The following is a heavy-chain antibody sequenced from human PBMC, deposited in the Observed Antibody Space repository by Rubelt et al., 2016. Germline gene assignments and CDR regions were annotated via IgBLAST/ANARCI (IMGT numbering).Heavy chain of an antibody. V-gene: IGHV3-23*01. Sequence: EVHLLESGGGLVQPAGSLRLSCAASGFTFSSYAMSWVRQAPGKGLEWVSAISNSGDSTYHTDSVKGRFTISRDNSKNTLYLQMNSLRAEYTAVYYCAKDADALVLGLFDYWGQGTLVTVSS. CDR3: AKDADALVLGLFDY. D-gene: IGHD3-22*01. CDR1: GFTFSSYA. CDR2: ISNSGDST. J-gene: IGHJ4*02.